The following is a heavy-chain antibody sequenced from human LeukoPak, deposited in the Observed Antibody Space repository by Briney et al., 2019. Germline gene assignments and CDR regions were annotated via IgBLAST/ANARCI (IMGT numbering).Heavy chain of an antibody. CDR2: VYYSGST. Sequence: SETLSLTCTVSGGSISSGDYYWSWIRQPPGKGLEWIGYVYYSGSTYYNPSLKSRVTISVDTSKNQFSLKLSSVTAADTAVYYCARDPKFYDFWSGSGGDYWGQGTLVTVSS. CDR1: GGSISSGDYY. J-gene: IGHJ4*02. D-gene: IGHD3-3*01. CDR3: ARDPKFYDFWSGSGGDY. V-gene: IGHV4-30-4*08.